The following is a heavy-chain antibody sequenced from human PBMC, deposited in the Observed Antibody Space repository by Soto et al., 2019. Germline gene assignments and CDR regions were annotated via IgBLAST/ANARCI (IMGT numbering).Heavy chain of an antibody. J-gene: IGHJ6*01. Sequence: GGSLRLSCAGSGFAFSSYGMYWVRQAPGKGLEWVAVVSYDGSNEFYADSVKGRFTISRDNSKNTLYLQMHSLRAEDTAVYYCAKDKRIAVAGRGKYYYYNLDVWGQGTTVTVSS. CDR1: GFAFSSYG. D-gene: IGHD6-19*01. CDR2: VSYDGSNE. CDR3: AKDKRIAVAGRGKYYYYNLDV. V-gene: IGHV3-30*18.